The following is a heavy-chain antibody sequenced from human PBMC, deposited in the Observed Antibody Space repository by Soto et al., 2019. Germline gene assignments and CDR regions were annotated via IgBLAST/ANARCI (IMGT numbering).Heavy chain of an antibody. CDR3: AREHDSEGMDV. CDR2: ISAYNGNT. V-gene: IGHV1-18*01. CDR1: GYTFTSYG. J-gene: IGHJ6*02. Sequence: QGQLVQSGAEVKKPGASVKVSCKASGYTFTSYGISWVRQAPGQGLEWMGWISAYNGNTNYAQKLQGRVTMTTDTSTRTGYMELRSLRSDDTAVYYCAREHDSEGMDVWGQGTTVTASS. D-gene: IGHD3-16*01.